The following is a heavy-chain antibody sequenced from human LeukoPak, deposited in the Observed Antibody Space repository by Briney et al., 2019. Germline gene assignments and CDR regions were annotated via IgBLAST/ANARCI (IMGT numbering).Heavy chain of an antibody. CDR3: ARSNWNYFRVWFDP. CDR2: ISWNSGSI. J-gene: IGHJ5*02. CDR1: GFTFDDYA. D-gene: IGHD1-7*01. V-gene: IGHV3-9*01. Sequence: SLRLSCAASGFTFDDYAMHWVRQAPGKGLEWVSGISWNSGSIGYADSVKGRFTISRDNAKNSLYLQMNSLRAEDTAVYYRARSNWNYFRVWFDPWGQGTLVTVSS.